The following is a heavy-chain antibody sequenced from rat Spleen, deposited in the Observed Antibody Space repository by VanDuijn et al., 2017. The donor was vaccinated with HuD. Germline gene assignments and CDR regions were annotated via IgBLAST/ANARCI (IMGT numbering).Heavy chain of an antibody. J-gene: IGHJ2*01. Sequence: EVQLVESGGGLVQPGRSLKLSCAASGITFSDHNMAWVRQAPKKGLEWVATINYDGSRTYYRDSVKGRFTISRESAKNILYLQMDNLRSEDTATYYCTRDGGKNSVFDYWGQGVMVTVSS. CDR2: INYDGSRT. CDR1: GITFSDHN. V-gene: IGHV5-7*01. CDR3: TRDGGKNSVFDY. D-gene: IGHD4-3*01.